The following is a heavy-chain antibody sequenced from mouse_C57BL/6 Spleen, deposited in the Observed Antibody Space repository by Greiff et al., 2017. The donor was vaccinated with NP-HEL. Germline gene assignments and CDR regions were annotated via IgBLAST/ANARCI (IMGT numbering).Heavy chain of an antibody. V-gene: IGHV5-4*01. CDR2: ISDGGSYT. Sequence: EVKLVESGGGLVKPGGSLKLSCAASGFTFSSYAMSWVRQTPEKRLEWVATISDGGSYTYYPDNVKGRFTISRDNAKNNLYLQMSHLKSEDTAMYYCARDAGITTRYFDVWGTGTTVTVSS. J-gene: IGHJ1*03. CDR3: ARDAGITTRYFDV. D-gene: IGHD2-4*01. CDR1: GFTFSSYA.